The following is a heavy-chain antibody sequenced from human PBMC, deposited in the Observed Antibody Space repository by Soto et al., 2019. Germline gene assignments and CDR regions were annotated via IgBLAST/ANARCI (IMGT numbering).Heavy chain of an antibody. J-gene: IGHJ6*02. CDR3: VKGYWKGDV. CDR1: GFTFSTYA. CDR2: ISGSGGSI. V-gene: IGHV3-23*01. Sequence: EVQLLECGGGLVQPGGSLRLSCAASGFTFSTYAMNWVRQAPGNGLEWVSAISGSGGSIHYADSVKGRFTISRDNSKNTLYLQMNSLRDEDTAVYHCVKGYWKGDVWGQGTTVTVS. D-gene: IGHD1-1*01.